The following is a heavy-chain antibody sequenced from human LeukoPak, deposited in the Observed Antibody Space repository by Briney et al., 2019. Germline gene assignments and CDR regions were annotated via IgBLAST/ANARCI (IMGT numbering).Heavy chain of an antibody. Sequence: GGSLRLSXAASGFTFSKNWMHWVRQAPGKGLVWVSRINSDGSSTNYADSVKGRFTISRDNAKNTLYLQMNSLRAEDTAVYYCARDQGYQLFDPWGQGTLVTVSS. D-gene: IGHD2-2*01. CDR2: INSDGSST. CDR1: GFTFSKNW. V-gene: IGHV3-74*01. CDR3: ARDQGYQLFDP. J-gene: IGHJ5*02.